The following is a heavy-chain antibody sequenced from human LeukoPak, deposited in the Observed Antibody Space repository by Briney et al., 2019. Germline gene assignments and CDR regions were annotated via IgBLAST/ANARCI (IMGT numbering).Heavy chain of an antibody. V-gene: IGHV1-69*13. CDR1: GGTFSSYA. CDR3: ARGIEMATIRYYFDY. Sequence: ASVKVSCKAFGGTFSSYAISWVRQAPGQGLEWMGGIIPIFGTANYAQKFQGRVTITADESTSTAYMELSSLRSEDTAVYYCARGIEMATIRYYFDYWGQGTLVTVSS. CDR2: IIPIFGTA. D-gene: IGHD5-24*01. J-gene: IGHJ4*02.